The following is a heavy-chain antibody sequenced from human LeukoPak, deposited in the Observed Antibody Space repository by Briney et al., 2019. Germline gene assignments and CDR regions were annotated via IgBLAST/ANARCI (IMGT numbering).Heavy chain of an antibody. CDR2: ISAYNGNT. CDR3: ARVVGYCGGDCQYYFDY. D-gene: IGHD2-21*02. J-gene: IGHJ4*02. V-gene: IGHV1-18*01. CDR1: GYTFTSYA. Sequence: GASVKVSCKASGYTFTSYAMNWVRQAPGQGLEWMGWISAYNGNTNYAQKLQGRVTMTTDTSTSTAYMELRSLRSDDTAVYYCARVVGYCGGDCQYYFDYWGQGTLVTVSS.